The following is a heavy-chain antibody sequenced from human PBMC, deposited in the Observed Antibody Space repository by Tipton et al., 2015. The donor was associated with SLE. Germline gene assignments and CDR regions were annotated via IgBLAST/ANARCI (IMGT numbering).Heavy chain of an antibody. CDR3: ARLLVYDFWSGYPQYCYYYTDV. Sequence: TLSLTCAVYGGSFSGYYWSWIRQPPGKGLEWIGEINHSGSTNYNPSLKSRVTISVDTSKNQFSLKLSSVTAADTAVYYCARLLVYDFWSGYPQYCYYYTDVWGKGATVSVSS. CDR1: GGSFSGYY. CDR2: INHSGST. V-gene: IGHV4-34*01. D-gene: IGHD3-3*01. J-gene: IGHJ6*03.